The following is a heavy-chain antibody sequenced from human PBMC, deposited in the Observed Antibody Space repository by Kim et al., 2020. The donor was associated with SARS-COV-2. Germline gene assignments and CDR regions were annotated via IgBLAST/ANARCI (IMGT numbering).Heavy chain of an antibody. J-gene: IGHJ3*02. D-gene: IGHD3-22*01. CDR2: IYYSGST. V-gene: IGHV4-31*03. CDR1: GGSISSGGYY. Sequence: SETLSLTCTVSGGSISSGGYYWSWIRQHQGKGLEWIGYIYYSGSTYYNPSLKSRVTISVDTSKNQFSLKLSSVTAADTAVYYCASLRLGYYDSSEGGAFDIWGQGTMVTVSS. CDR3: ASLRLGYYDSSEGGAFDI.